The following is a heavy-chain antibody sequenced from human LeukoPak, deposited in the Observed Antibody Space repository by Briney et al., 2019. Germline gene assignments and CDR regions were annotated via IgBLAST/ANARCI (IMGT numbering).Heavy chain of an antibody. V-gene: IGHV4-61*02. CDR1: GGSISSGSYY. Sequence: SQTLSLTCTVSGGSISSGSYYWSWIRQPAGKGLEWIGRINPSGNSHYNPSLQSRVTMSVDTSTDQFSLRLSSVTAADTAVYYCARDSTSYGDYPYWGQGTLVTVSS. CDR2: INPSGNS. J-gene: IGHJ4*02. CDR3: ARDSTSYGDYPY. D-gene: IGHD4-17*01.